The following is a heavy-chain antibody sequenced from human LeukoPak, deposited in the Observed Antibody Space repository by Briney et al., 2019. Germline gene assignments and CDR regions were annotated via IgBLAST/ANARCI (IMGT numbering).Heavy chain of an antibody. V-gene: IGHV3-21*04. CDR1: GFTFSSYS. D-gene: IGHD3-10*01. CDR3: AKSDLVRGVIEYYFDY. CDR2: ISSSSSYI. J-gene: IGHJ4*02. Sequence: PGGSLRLSCAASGFTFSSYSMNWVRQAPGKGLEWVSSISSSSSYIYYADSVKGRFTISRDNSKNTLFLQMNSLRAEDTALYYCAKSDLVRGVIEYYFDYWGQGTLVTVSS.